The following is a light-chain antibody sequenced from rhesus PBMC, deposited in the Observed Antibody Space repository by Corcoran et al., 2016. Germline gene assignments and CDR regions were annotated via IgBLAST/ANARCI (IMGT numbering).Light chain of an antibody. Sequence: ELVMTQSPATLSLSPGETATISCRTSQIVSNYLAWYQTKPGQAPRLLTHGASSRATGIPDRFSVSGSGTDFTRTVSSLEPEDFAVYYCQETSNLWTFGQGTKVEVK. CDR1: QIVSNY. J-gene: IGKJ1*01. CDR3: QETSNLWT. CDR2: GAS. V-gene: IGKV3-31*02.